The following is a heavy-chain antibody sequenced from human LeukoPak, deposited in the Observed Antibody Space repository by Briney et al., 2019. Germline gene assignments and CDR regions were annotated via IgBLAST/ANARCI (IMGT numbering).Heavy chain of an antibody. J-gene: IGHJ5*02. Sequence: ASVKVSCKASGYTFTGYGISWVRQAPGQGLEWMGWISAYNGNTNYAQKLQGRVTMTTDTSTSTVYMELSSLRSEDTAVYYCARALPHRRLMDTTMEQHWFDPWGQGTLVTVSS. CDR3: ARALPHRRLMDTTMEQHWFDP. CDR2: ISAYNGNT. D-gene: IGHD5-18*01. V-gene: IGHV1-18*01. CDR1: GYTFTGYG.